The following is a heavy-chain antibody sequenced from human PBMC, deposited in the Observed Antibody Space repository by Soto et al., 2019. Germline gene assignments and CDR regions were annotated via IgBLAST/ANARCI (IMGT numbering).Heavy chain of an antibody. V-gene: IGHV3-21*01. CDR1: GFTFDDYS. Sequence: GGSLRLSCAASGFTFDDYSMHWVRQAPGKGLEWVSSISSSSSYIYYADSVKGRFTISRDNAKNSLYLQMNSLRAEDTAVYYCARVSSPPGGGPRYYYGMDVWGQGTTVTVS. D-gene: IGHD6-13*01. CDR2: ISSSSSYI. J-gene: IGHJ6*02. CDR3: ARVSSPPGGGPRYYYGMDV.